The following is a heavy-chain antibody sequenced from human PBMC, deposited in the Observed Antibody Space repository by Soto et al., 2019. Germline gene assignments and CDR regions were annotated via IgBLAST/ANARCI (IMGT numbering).Heavy chain of an antibody. CDR2: ISYDGSNK. J-gene: IGHJ4*02. CDR3: ARGYNWNDPYYFDY. V-gene: IGHV3-30-3*01. CDR1: GFTFSSYA. Sequence: GESLKISCAASGFTFSSYAMHWVRQAPGKGLEWVAVISYDGSNKYYADSVKGRFTISRDNSKNTLYLQMNSLRAEDTAVYYCARGYNWNDPYYFDYWGQGTLVTVSS. D-gene: IGHD1-1*01.